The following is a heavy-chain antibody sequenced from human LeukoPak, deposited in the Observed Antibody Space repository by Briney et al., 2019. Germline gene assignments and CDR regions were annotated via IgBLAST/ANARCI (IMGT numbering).Heavy chain of an antibody. CDR3: ARANRAHSGSYYFDY. V-gene: IGHV4-34*01. D-gene: IGHD1-26*01. CDR1: GGSFSGYY. CDR2: INHSGST. J-gene: IGHJ4*02. Sequence: SETLSLTCAVYGGSFSGYYWSWIRQPPGKGLEWIGEINHSGSTNYNPSLKSRVTISVDTSKNQFSLKLSSVTAADTAVYYCARANRAHSGSYYFDYWGQGTLVTVSS.